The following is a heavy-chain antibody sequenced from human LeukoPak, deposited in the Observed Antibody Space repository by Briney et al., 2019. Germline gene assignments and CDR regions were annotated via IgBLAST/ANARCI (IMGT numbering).Heavy chain of an antibody. CDR2: IQQDGSEK. CDR1: GFTFSDYW. D-gene: IGHD5-24*01. CDR3: SYEERTTITS. V-gene: IGHV3-7*03. Sequence: QAGGSLRLSCVVSGFTFSDYWMTWVRQAPGKGLEWVANIQQDGSEKYYVDSVKGRFTIFRDNAKNSVYLQMNSLKTEDTAVYYCSYEERTTITSWGQGTLVTVSS. J-gene: IGHJ5*02.